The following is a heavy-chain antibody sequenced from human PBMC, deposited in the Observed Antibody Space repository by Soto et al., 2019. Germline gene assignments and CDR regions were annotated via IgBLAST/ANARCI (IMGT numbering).Heavy chain of an antibody. D-gene: IGHD5-18*01. V-gene: IGHV4-31*03. CDR1: GGAFSSRGYY. CDR3: ARDFLDTAMVTYYGMDV. J-gene: IGHJ6*02. CDR2: IYYSGST. Sequence: SETLSLTCTVAGGAFSSRGYYWRWIRQHPGKGLEWIGYIYYSGSTYYNPSLKSRVTISVDTSKNQFSLKLSSVTAADTAVYYCARDFLDTAMVTYYGMDVWGQGTTVTVSS.